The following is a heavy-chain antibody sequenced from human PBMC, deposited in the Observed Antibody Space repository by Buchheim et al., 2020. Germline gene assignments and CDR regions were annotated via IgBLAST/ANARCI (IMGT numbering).Heavy chain of an antibody. CDR2: ISGYDGHS. J-gene: IGHJ4*02. V-gene: IGHV1-18*04. Sequence: QVQLVQSGAEVRKPGASVRVSCKASGYTFRHDDVSWVRQAPGQGLEWMGWISGYDGHSNSVQKFQGRVTMTTDSSTSTAYMEVRSLRSDDTAVYYCARDRGYSYEIDYWGQGTL. CDR3: ARDRGYSYEIDY. CDR1: GYTFRHDD. D-gene: IGHD5-18*01.